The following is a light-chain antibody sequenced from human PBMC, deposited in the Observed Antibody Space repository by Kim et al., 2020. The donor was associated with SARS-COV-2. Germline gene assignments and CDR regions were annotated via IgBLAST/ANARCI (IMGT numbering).Light chain of an antibody. CDR3: NSRDSSGNHVV. Sequence: SSELTQDPAVSVALGQTVRITCQGDSLRSYYASWYQQKPGQAPVLVIYGKNNRPSGIPDRFSGSSSGNTASLTITGAQAEDEADYYCNSRDSSGNHVVFGGATQLTV. V-gene: IGLV3-19*01. CDR2: GKN. CDR1: SLRSYY. J-gene: IGLJ2*01.